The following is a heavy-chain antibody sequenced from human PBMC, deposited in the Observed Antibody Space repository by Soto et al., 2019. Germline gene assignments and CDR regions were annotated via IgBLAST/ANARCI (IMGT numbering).Heavy chain of an antibody. CDR2: IYPGDSDT. V-gene: IGHV5-51*01. CDR3: AGHYYDSSGYYDFDY. J-gene: IGHJ4*02. Sequence: GESLKISCKGSGYSFTSYWIGWVRQMPGKGLEWMGIIYPGDSDTRYSPSFQGQVTISADKSISTAYLQWSSLKASDTAMYYCAGHYYDSSGYYDFDYWGQGTLVTVSS. D-gene: IGHD3-22*01. CDR1: GYSFTSYW.